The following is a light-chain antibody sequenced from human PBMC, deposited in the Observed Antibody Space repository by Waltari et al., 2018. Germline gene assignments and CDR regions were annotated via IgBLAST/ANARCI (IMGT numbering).Light chain of an antibody. J-gene: IGKJ2*01. CDR3: QQYNDWS. Sequence: EIVMTQSPATPSLSPGERATLSCRASQSVSTNLAWYQQKPGQAPRLLIYGASTRATGIPARFSGSGSGTEFTLTISSLQSEDFAVYYCQQYNDWSFGQGTKLEIK. V-gene: IGKV3-15*01. CDR2: GAS. CDR1: QSVSTN.